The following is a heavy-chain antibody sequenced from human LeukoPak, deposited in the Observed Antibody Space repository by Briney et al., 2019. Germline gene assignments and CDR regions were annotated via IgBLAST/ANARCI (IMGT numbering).Heavy chain of an antibody. Sequence: PGGSLRLSCAASGFTFSSYSMNWVRQAPGKGLEWVSYVSGRSNTISYADSVKGRFTNSRDNAKNSLYLQMNSLRAEDTAVYYCARETDGGNMDYWGQGTLVTVSS. V-gene: IGHV3-48*01. CDR1: GFTFSSYS. CDR3: ARETDGGNMDY. J-gene: IGHJ4*02. D-gene: IGHD4-23*01. CDR2: VSGRSNTI.